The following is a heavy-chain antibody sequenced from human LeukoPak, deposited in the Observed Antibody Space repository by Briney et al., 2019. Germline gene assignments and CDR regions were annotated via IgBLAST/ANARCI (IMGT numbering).Heavy chain of an antibody. CDR2: VNPDTGGT. Sequence: ASVKVSCKASGYTFTDYYVHWVQQAPGQGLEWMGRVNPDTGGTNCAQKFQGRVTMTRDTSINTAYMELSRLTPDDTAIYYCARVGPTSYFDYWGQGTLVTVSS. J-gene: IGHJ4*02. CDR1: GYTFTDYY. V-gene: IGHV1-2*06. CDR3: ARVGPTSYFDY.